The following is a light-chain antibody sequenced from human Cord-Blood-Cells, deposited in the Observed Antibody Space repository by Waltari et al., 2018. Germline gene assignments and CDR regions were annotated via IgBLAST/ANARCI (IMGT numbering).Light chain of an antibody. CDR2: GAS. V-gene: IGKV3-15*01. Sequence: EIVMTQSPATLSVSPGERATLPCRASQSVSSNLAWYQHKLGQAPRLLIYGASTRATGIPARFSGSGSGTEFTLTISSLQSGDFAVYYCQQYNNWPPFTFGPGTKVDIK. J-gene: IGKJ3*01. CDR3: QQYNNWPPFT. CDR1: QSVSSN.